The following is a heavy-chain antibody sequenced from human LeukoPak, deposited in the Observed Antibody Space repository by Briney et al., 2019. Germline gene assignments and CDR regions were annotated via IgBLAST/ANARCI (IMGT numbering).Heavy chain of an antibody. CDR2: IYYSGST. CDR3: ARHQGDFITTPLDY. CDR1: GGSISSGGYY. Sequence: SETLSLTCTVSGGSISSGGYYWSWIRQHPGKGLEWIGYIYYSGSTYYNPSLKSRVTISVDTSKNQFSLRLSSVTAADTAVYSCARHQGDFITTPLDYWGQGTLVTVSS. D-gene: IGHD2-15*01. V-gene: IGHV4-31*03. J-gene: IGHJ4*02.